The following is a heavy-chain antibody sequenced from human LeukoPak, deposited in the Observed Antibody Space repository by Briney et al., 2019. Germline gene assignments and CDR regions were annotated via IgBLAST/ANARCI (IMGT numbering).Heavy chain of an antibody. CDR1: GGSISSGGYY. Sequence: PSETLSLTCTVSGGSISSGGYYWSWIRQHPGKGLEWIGYIYYSGSTNYNPSLKSRVPISVDTSKNQFSLKLSSVTAADTAVYYCAREMNGDYCDYWGQGTLVTVSS. CDR2: IYYSGST. D-gene: IGHD4-17*01. V-gene: IGHV4-61*08. J-gene: IGHJ4*02. CDR3: AREMNGDYCDY.